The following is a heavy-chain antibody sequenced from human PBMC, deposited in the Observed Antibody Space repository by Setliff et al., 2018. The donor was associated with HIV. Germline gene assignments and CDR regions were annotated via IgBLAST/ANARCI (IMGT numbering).Heavy chain of an antibody. CDR2: IYYSGNT. V-gene: IGHV4-39*07. Sequence: KTSETLSLTCTVSGGSISSSSYYWGWIRQPPGKGLEWIGSIYYSGNTYYNPSLKSRVTISVDTSKDQFSLKLSSVTAADTAVYYCARDPYGSGSYHYYYGMDVWGQGTTVTVSS. J-gene: IGHJ6*02. D-gene: IGHD3-10*01. CDR3: ARDPYGSGSYHYYYGMDV. CDR1: GGSISSSSYY.